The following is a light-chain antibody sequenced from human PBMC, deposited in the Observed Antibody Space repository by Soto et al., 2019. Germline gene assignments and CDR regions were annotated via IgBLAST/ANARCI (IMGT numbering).Light chain of an antibody. Sequence: EIVMTQSPATLSVSPGERATLSCRASQSVSSNSAWYQQKPGQAPRLLIFGASTRATGTPARFSGSGSETEFTLTISSLQSEDFAVYYCQQYSDWPLTFGGGTKVEIK. CDR3: QQYSDWPLT. CDR2: GAS. V-gene: IGKV3D-15*01. CDR1: QSVSSN. J-gene: IGKJ4*01.